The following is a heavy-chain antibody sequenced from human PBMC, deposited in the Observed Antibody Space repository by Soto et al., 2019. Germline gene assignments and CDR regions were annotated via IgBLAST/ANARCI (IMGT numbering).Heavy chain of an antibody. CDR1: GFTFNSHG. V-gene: IGHV3-74*01. J-gene: IGHJ5*01. Sequence: TWGSMRLSCAASGFTFNSHGMHWVRQAPGKGLVWVSRINGDGSSTSYADSVKGRFTISRDNAKNMLYLQVNSLRADDTAVYYCAGSPGLSRISGTTLGAWGQGTLVTVSS. CDR3: AGSPGLSRISGTTLGA. D-gene: IGHD1-7*01. CDR2: INGDGSST.